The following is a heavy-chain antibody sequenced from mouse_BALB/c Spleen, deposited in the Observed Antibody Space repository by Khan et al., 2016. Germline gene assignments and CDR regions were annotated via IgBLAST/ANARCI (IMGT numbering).Heavy chain of an antibody. CDR3: ARYYGNNYYAMDY. J-gene: IGHJ4*01. V-gene: IGHV9-3-1*01. Sequence: QIQLVQSGPELKKPGETVKISCKASGYTFTNYGMNWVKQAPGKGLKWMGWINTYTGEPTYADDFKGRFAFSLETSASTAYLQINNLKNEDTATXFCARYYGNNYYAMDYWGQGTSVTVSS. D-gene: IGHD2-1*01. CDR2: INTYTGEP. CDR1: GYTFTNYG.